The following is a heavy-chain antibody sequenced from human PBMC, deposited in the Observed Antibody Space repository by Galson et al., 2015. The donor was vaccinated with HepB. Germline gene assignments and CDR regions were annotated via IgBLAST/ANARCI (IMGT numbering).Heavy chain of an antibody. V-gene: IGHV1-69*13. Sequence: SVTVSCKASGGTFSSYAISWVRQAPGQGLEWMGGIIPIFGTANYAQKFQGRVTITADESTSTAYMELSSLRSEDTAVYYCARSSTVTTRSFDYWGQGTLVTVSS. CDR1: GGTFSSYA. J-gene: IGHJ4*02. D-gene: IGHD4-17*01. CDR3: ARSSTVTTRSFDY. CDR2: IIPIFGTA.